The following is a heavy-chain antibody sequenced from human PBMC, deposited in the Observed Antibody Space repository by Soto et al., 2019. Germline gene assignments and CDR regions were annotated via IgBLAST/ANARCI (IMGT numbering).Heavy chain of an antibody. CDR2: ISPMFGAA. CDR1: GGTFNTYA. V-gene: IGHV1-69*19. J-gene: IGHJ4*02. D-gene: IGHD3-10*01. CDR3: AREVQVHTPAFVY. Sequence: QVQLVQSGAEMKKPGSSVKVSCQSSGGTFNTYAMNWVRQAPGQGPEWMGDISPMFGAANYAPKFQGRVTITADESTGTSYMQLTSLTSDYRALYFCAREVQVHTPAFVYWGQGTLVTVSS.